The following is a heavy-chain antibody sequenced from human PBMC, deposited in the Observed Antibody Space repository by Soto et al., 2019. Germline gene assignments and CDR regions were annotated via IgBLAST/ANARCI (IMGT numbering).Heavy chain of an antibody. CDR1: GFTFSSYS. CDR2: ISSSSSYI. J-gene: IGHJ4*02. CDR3: ARDTNDFWSGYYMY. D-gene: IGHD3-3*01. Sequence: EVQLVESGGGLVKPGGSLRLSCAASGFTFSSYSMNWVRQAAGKGLVWVSSISSSSSYIYYADSVKGRFTISRDNAKNSLYLQMNSLRAEDTAVYYCARDTNDFWSGYYMYWGQGTLVTVSS. V-gene: IGHV3-21*01.